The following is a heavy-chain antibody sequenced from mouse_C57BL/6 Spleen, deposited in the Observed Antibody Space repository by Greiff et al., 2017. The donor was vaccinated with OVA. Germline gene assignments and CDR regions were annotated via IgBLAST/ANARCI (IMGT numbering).Heavy chain of an antibody. V-gene: IGHV10-1*01. J-gene: IGHJ4*01. CDR2: IRSKSNNYAT. CDR1: GFSFNTYA. Sequence: DVMLVESGGGLVQPKGSLKLSCAASGFSFNTYAMNWVRQAPGKGLEWVARIRSKSNNYATYYADSVKDRFTISRDDSESMLYLQMNNLKTEDTAMYYCVRHYSYAMDYWGQGTSVTVSS. D-gene: IGHD1-1*01. CDR3: VRHYSYAMDY.